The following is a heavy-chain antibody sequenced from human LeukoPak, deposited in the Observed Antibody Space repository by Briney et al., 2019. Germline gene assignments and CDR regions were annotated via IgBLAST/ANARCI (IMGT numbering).Heavy chain of an antibody. CDR1: GGTFSSYA. J-gene: IGHJ6*02. Sequence: SVKVSRKASGGTFSSYAISWVRQAPGQGLEWMGGIIPIFGTANYAQKFQGRVTITADESTSTAYMELSSLRSEDTAVYYCARESYSSGWYVDYYGMDVWGHGTTVTVSS. CDR3: ARESYSSGWYVDYYGMDV. V-gene: IGHV1-69*13. D-gene: IGHD6-19*01. CDR2: IIPIFGTA.